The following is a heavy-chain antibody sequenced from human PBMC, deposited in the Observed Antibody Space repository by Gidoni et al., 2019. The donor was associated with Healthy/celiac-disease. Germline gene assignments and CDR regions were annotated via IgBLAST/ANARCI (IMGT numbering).Heavy chain of an antibody. CDR3: AREETYSSSSSFSWFDP. Sequence: VQLVESGGGLVKPGGSLRLSCASSGFTFSSYRMNWVRPAPGKGLKWVSSISSSSSNIYYADSVKGRFTISRDNAKNSLYLQMNSLRAEDTAGYYCAREETYSSSSSFSWFDPWGQGTLVTVSS. CDR2: ISSSSSNI. V-gene: IGHV3-21*01. J-gene: IGHJ5*02. D-gene: IGHD6-6*01. CDR1: GFTFSSYR.